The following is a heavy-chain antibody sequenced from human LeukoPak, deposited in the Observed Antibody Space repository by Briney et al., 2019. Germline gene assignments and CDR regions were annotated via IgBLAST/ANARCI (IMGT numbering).Heavy chain of an antibody. CDR3: AREDNRGVYDDGFDI. CDR1: GFTVSSNY. Sequence: GGSLRLSCAASGFTVSSNYMSWVRQAPGKGLEWVSVIHSDGNTLYADSVEGRFTISRDNFKNTVYLEMSSLRAEDTAMYYCAREDNRGVYDDGFDIWGQGTMVTVSS. J-gene: IGHJ3*02. D-gene: IGHD5/OR15-5a*01. V-gene: IGHV3-53*01. CDR2: IHSDGNT.